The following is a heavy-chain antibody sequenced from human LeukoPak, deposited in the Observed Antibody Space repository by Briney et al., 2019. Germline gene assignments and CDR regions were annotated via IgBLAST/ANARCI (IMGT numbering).Heavy chain of an antibody. CDR1: GFTFSSYG. CDR2: IWYDGSNK. V-gene: IGHV3-33*01. CDR3: ATSGSYYRFEY. D-gene: IGHD1-26*01. Sequence: GRSLRLSCAASGFTFSSYGMHWVRQAPGKGLEWVAVIWYDGSNKYYADSVKGRFTISRDNSKNTLYLQMNTLRAEDTAMYYCATSGSYYRFEYWGQGTLVTVSS. J-gene: IGHJ4*02.